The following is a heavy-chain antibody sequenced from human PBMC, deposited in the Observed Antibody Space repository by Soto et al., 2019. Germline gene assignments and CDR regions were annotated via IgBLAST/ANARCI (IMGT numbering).Heavy chain of an antibody. Sequence: ASVKVSCKASGYTFTSYYMRWVRQAPGQGLEWMGIINPRGGSTSYAQKFQGRVTMTRDTSTSTVYMELSSLRSGDTAVYYCARDGITGTTDGMDFWGQGTTVTVSS. CDR3: ARDGITGTTDGMDF. CDR2: INPRGGST. J-gene: IGHJ6*02. D-gene: IGHD1-7*01. V-gene: IGHV1-46*01. CDR1: GYTFTSYY.